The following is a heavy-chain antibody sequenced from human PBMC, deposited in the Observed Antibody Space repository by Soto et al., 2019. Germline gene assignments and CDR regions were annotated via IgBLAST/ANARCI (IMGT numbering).Heavy chain of an antibody. Sequence: SEILSLTCTVSGGSSTHDGGNWIRQSPGKGLEWIVSVSSTGSTVYNPSLTSRVTVSLDTSKNQFSLTLSSVAAADTAVYYCARHTDIVSSTVYNWGHGILVTVSS. CDR2: VSSTGST. D-gene: IGHD5-12*01. CDR1: GGSSTHDG. CDR3: ARHTDIVSSTVYN. J-gene: IGHJ1*01. V-gene: IGHV4-59*08.